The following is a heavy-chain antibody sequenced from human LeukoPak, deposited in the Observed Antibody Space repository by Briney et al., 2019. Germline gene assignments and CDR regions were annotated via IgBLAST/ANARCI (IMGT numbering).Heavy chain of an antibody. Sequence: GGSLRLSCAASGFTFSSYAMHWVRQAPGKGLEWVAVISYDGSNKYYADSVKGRFTISRDNSKNTLYLQMNSLRAEDTAVYYCARDLSSGWHWDYWGQGTLVTVSS. J-gene: IGHJ4*02. D-gene: IGHD6-19*01. V-gene: IGHV3-30*04. CDR3: ARDLSSGWHWDY. CDR1: GFTFSSYA. CDR2: ISYDGSNK.